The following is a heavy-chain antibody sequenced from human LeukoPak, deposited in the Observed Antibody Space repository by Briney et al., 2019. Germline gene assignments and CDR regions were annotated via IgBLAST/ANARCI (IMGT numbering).Heavy chain of an antibody. V-gene: IGHV1-69*05. CDR2: IIPIFGTA. D-gene: IGHD3-22*01. J-gene: IGHJ4*02. CDR1: GGTFSSYT. Sequence: SVKVSCKASGGTFSSYTISWVRQAPGQGLEWMGRIIPIFGTANYAQKFQGRVTITTDESTSTAYMELSSLRSEDTAVYYCARAGYYDSSGYYRETYYFDYWGQGTLVTVSS. CDR3: ARAGYYDSSGYYRETYYFDY.